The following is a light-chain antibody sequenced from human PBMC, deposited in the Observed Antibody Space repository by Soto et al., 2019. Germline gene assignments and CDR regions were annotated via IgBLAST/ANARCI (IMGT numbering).Light chain of an antibody. CDR3: SSYRSPRLV. J-gene: IGLJ2*01. CDR2: EVS. Sequence: QSALTQPASVSGSPGQSITISCTGTSSDVGGYNYVSWYQQHPGKAPKLMISEVSNRPSGVSNRFSGSKSGNTASLTISGLQTEDEADYYCSSYRSPRLVFGGGTKLTVL. CDR1: SSDVGGYNY. V-gene: IGLV2-14*01.